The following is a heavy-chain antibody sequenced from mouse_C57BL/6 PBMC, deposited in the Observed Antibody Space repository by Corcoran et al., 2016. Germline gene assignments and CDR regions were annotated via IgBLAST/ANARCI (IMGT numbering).Heavy chain of an antibody. CDR1: GYTFTDYN. V-gene: IGHV1-18*01. CDR3: ARLMVDGYYFYAMDY. Sequence: EVQLQQSGPELVKPGASVKIPCKASGYTFTDYNMDWVKQSHGKSLEWIGDINPNNGGTIYNQKFKGKATLTVDKSSSTAYMELRSLTSEDTAVYYCARLMVDGYYFYAMDYGGQGTSVTVSS. D-gene: IGHD2-3*01. CDR2: INPNNGGT. J-gene: IGHJ4*01.